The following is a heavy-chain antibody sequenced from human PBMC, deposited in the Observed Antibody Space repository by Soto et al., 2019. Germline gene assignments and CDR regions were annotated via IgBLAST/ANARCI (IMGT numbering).Heavy chain of an antibody. Sequence: SETLSLTCTVSGGSISSGGYYWSWIRQHPGKGLEWIGYIYYSGSTYYNPSLKSRVTISVDTSKNQFSLKLSSVTAADTAVYYCARDPLSAARTFDYWGQGTLVTVSS. CDR2: IYYSGST. CDR3: ARDPLSAARTFDY. CDR1: GGSISSGGYY. J-gene: IGHJ4*02. V-gene: IGHV4-31*03. D-gene: IGHD6-6*01.